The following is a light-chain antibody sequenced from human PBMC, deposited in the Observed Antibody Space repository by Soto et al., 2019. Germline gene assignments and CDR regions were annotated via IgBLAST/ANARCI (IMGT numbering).Light chain of an antibody. V-gene: IGKV3-20*01. CDR3: QQYGRSPLT. CDR2: GAS. Sequence: EIVLTQSPGTLSLSPGERATLSCRASQSVRSNELAWYQQKPGQAPRLLIYGASSRATAIPDRVSGSGSGTDFTLTISRLEPDDFAVYYCQQYGRSPLTFGGGTKVELK. CDR1: QSVRSNE. J-gene: IGKJ4*01.